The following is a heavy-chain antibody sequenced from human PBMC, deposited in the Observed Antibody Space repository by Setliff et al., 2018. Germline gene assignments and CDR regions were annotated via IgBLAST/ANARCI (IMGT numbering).Heavy chain of an antibody. D-gene: IGHD6-19*01. CDR1: GGSVRGYY. J-gene: IGHJ4*02. Sequence: SETLSLTCTVSGGSVRGYYWSWIRQPPGKGLEWIGYMYYSGDTNYNPSLKSRVTISVDTSKNQFSLKLSSVTAADTAVYYCARGRAGHSGHWGQGTLVTVSS. CDR2: MYYSGDT. V-gene: IGHV4-59*02. CDR3: ARGRAGHSGH.